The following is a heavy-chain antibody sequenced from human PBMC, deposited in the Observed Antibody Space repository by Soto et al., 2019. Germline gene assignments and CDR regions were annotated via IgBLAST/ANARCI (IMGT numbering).Heavy chain of an antibody. CDR2: INPNSGDT. J-gene: IGHJ6*02. CDR3: AKGGAIVAAGTRVYLYNAMDV. CDR1: GYTFTGYY. D-gene: IGHD1-26*01. V-gene: IGHV1-2*02. Sequence: GASVTVSCKASGYTFTGYYVHWVRQAPGQGLEWMGWINPNSGDTYLAQRFQGRVTMNRDTSIGTAYMELRGLTSDDTAEYYCAKGGAIVAAGTRVYLYNAMDVWGQGTTVTVSS.